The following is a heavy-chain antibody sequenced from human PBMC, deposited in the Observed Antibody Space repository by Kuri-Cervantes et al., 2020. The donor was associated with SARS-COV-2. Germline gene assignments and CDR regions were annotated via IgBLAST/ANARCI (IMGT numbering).Heavy chain of an antibody. J-gene: IGHJ6*03. CDR2: MNPNSGNT. Sequence: ASVKVSCKASGYTFTSYDINWVRQATGQGLEWMGWMNPNSGNTGYAQKFQGRVTITRNTSISTAYMELSSLRSEDTAVYYCARVEEGMTTVVTSIYYYYYMDVWGKETTVTVSS. CDR3: ARVEEGMTTVVTSIYYYYYMDV. D-gene: IGHD4-23*01. V-gene: IGHV1-8*03. CDR1: GYTFTSYD.